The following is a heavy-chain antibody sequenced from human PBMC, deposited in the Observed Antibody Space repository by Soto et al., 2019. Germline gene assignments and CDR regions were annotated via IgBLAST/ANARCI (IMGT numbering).Heavy chain of an antibody. D-gene: IGHD3-10*01. CDR3: ARDQYYPLGRAFDI. Sequence: SETLSLTCAVSGGSISSSNWWSWVRQPPGKGLEWIGEIYHSGSTNYNPSLKSRVTISVDKSKNQFSLKLSSVTAADTAVYYCARDQYYPLGRAFDIWGQGTMVTVSS. CDR1: GGSISSSNW. V-gene: IGHV4-4*02. CDR2: IYHSGST. J-gene: IGHJ3*02.